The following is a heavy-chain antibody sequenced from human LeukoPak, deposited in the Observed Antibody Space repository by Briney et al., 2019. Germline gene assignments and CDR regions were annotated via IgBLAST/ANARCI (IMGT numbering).Heavy chain of an antibody. J-gene: IGHJ4*02. CDR1: GGSISSYY. D-gene: IGHD3-9*01. Sequence: PSETLSLTCTVSGGSISSYYWSWIRQPPGKGVEWIGYVYYSGSTNYNPSLKSRVTISVDTSKNQFSLKLSSVTAADTAVYYCASSSYDILTGYYLTKFDYWGQGTLVTVSS. CDR2: VYYSGST. CDR3: ASSSYDILTGYYLTKFDY. V-gene: IGHV4-59*08.